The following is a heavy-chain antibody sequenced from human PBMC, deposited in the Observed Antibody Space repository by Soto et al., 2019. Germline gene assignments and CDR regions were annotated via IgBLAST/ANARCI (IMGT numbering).Heavy chain of an antibody. J-gene: IGHJ5*02. V-gene: IGHV1-46*02. CDR1: GYPFNSYH. CDR3: ARAREISFGYNWFDP. Sequence: QVQLVQSGAEVRKPGASVKLSCQTSGYPFNSYHMHLVRQAPGQGLEWMGVINTTEGRTRYPQISQDRVIMTRVTATSTFHMELISLRSEHRAMYFCARAREISFGYNWFDPWGQGTRVTVSS. CDR2: INTTEGRT. D-gene: IGHD5-18*01.